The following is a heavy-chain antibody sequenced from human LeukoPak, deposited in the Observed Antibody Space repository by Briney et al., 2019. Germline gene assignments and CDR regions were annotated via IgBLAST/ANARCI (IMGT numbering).Heavy chain of an antibody. J-gene: IGHJ4*02. V-gene: IGHV7-4-1*02. D-gene: IGHD6-19*01. Sequence: GASVKVSCKASGGTFSSYAISWVRQAPGQGLEWMGRINTNTGNPTYAQGFTGRFVFSLDTSVSTAYLQISSLKAEDTAVYYCARDSGYSSGWWYYFDYWGQGTLVTVSS. CDR1: GGTFSSYA. CDR3: ARDSGYSSGWWYYFDY. CDR2: INTNTGNP.